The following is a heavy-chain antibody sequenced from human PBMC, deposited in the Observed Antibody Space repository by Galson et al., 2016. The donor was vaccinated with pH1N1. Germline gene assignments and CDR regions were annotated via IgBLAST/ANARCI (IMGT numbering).Heavy chain of an antibody. CDR2: ISGSGDDT. D-gene: IGHD3-22*01. Sequence: SLRLSCAASGFSFSTYGMSWVRQAPGKGLDWVSGISGSGDDTFYAHTVRGRFTISRDNSKNTLYLQMNSLTAVDTAIYYCAKGGAIGPNYNDSKISSWGQGTTVTVSS. J-gene: IGHJ6*02. CDR3: AKGGAIGPNYNDSKISS. CDR1: GFSFSTYG. V-gene: IGHV3-23*01.